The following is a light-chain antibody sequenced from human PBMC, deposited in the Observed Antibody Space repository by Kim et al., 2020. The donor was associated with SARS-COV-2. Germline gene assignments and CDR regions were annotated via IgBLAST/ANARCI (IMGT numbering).Light chain of an antibody. CDR1: QSVSSSF. CDR3: QQYGSSPYT. V-gene: IGKV3-20*01. CDR2: AAS. J-gene: IGKJ2*01. Sequence: LSPGEGATLSCWASQSVSSSFLAWYQQQPGQAPRLLIYAASSRATGIPDRFSGSGSGTEFTLTISRLEPEDFAVYYCQQYGSSPYTFGQGTRLEI.